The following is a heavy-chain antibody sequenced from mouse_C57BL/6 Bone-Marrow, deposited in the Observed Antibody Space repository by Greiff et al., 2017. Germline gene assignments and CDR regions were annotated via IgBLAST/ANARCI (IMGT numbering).Heavy chain of an antibody. CDR2: INPENGGT. Sequence: VQLQQSGAELVRPGASVKLSCTASGFNIKGYCMHWVKQRPEQGLEWIGWINPENGGTEYAEKFKGKATLTADNSSNTAYLQLSSLTSEDAAVYCCTTFYYSNWFAYWGQGTLVTVSA. D-gene: IGHD2-5*01. V-gene: IGHV14-4*01. J-gene: IGHJ3*01. CDR1: GFNIKGYC. CDR3: TTFYYSNWFAY.